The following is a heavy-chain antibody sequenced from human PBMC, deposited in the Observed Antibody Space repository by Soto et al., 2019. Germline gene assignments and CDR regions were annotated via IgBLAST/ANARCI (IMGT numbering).Heavy chain of an antibody. CDR1: GFTSSDYY. CDR3: ARDSRVYYGSGSSVDG. D-gene: IGHD3-10*01. V-gene: IGHV3-11*01. Sequence: GSLRLSCAASGFTSSDYYMSWIRQAPGKGLERISYISSSGNTVYYADSVEGRFTISRDNAQNSLYLQMNNLRAEDTAVYYCARDSRVYYGSGSSVDGWGQGTLVTVSS. J-gene: IGHJ4*02. CDR2: ISSSGNTV.